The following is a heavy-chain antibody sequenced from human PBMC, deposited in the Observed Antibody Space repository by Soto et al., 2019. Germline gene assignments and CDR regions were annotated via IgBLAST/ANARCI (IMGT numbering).Heavy chain of an antibody. CDR3: ASISPRLRWFN. J-gene: IGHJ4*02. CDR2: IYYSGST. CDR1: GGSVSSGSYY. V-gene: IGHV4-61*01. Sequence: SEILSLTCTVAGGSVSSGSYYWSWIRQPPGKGLEWIGYIYYSGSTNYNPSLKSRVTISVDTSKNQFSLKLSSVTAADTAVYYCASISPRLRWFNWGQGTLVTVSS. D-gene: IGHD4-17*01.